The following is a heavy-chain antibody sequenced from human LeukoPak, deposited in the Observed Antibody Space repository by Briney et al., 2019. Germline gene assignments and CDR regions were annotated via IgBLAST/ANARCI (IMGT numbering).Heavy chain of an antibody. D-gene: IGHD6-19*01. V-gene: IGHV1-69*06. CDR3: ARELMSSGYDY. Sequence: ASVKVSCKASGGTFSSYAISWVRQAPGQGLEWMGGIIPIFGTANYAQKFQGRVTITADKSTSTAYMELSSLRSEDTALYYCARELMSSGYDYWGQGTLVTVSS. CDR1: GGTFSSYA. CDR2: IIPIFGTA. J-gene: IGHJ4*02.